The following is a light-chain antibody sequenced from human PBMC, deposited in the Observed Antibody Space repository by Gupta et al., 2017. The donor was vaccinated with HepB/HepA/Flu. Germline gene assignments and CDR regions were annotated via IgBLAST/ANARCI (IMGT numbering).Light chain of an antibody. Sequence: SYELTQPPSVSVSPGQTARITCSGDALPKQYAYWYQQKPGQAPVLVIYKDSERPSGIPERVSGSSSGTTVTVTISGVQAEDEADYYCQSADSSGTAGVVFGGGTKLTVL. CDR2: KDS. J-gene: IGLJ2*01. CDR3: QSADSSGTAGVV. CDR1: ALPKQY. V-gene: IGLV3-25*03.